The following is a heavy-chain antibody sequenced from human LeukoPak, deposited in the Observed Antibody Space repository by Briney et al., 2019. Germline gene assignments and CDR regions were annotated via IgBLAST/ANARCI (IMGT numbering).Heavy chain of an antibody. CDR2: IYYSGTT. CDR3: ARDLAIFGVVNYYGMDV. Sequence: SQTLSLTCTVSGGSISSGGYHWSWIRQHPGKGLGWIGYIYYSGTTSYNPSLKSRVTISVDTSKNQFSLKLSSVTAADTAVYYCARDLAIFGVVNYYGMDVWGQGTTVTVSS. V-gene: IGHV4-31*03. J-gene: IGHJ6*02. CDR1: GGSISSGGYH. D-gene: IGHD3-3*01.